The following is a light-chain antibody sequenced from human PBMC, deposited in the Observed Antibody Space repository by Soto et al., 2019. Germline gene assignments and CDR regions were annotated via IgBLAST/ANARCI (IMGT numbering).Light chain of an antibody. CDR3: QVSGRSALYT. CDR1: QSVSSSS. J-gene: IGKJ2*01. Sequence: EIVLTQSPGTLSLSPGELATLSCRASQSVSSSSLAWYQQQRGQAPMLLIYGASSRATGIPDRFSGSGSGKDFTLTISRLEAEDFAVYYCQVSGRSALYTFGRGTRLEIK. CDR2: GAS. V-gene: IGKV3-20*01.